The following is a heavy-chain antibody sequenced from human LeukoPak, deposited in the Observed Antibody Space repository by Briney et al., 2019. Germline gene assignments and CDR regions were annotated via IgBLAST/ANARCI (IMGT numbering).Heavy chain of an antibody. CDR3: AKDRVPAAIHDY. J-gene: IGHJ4*02. CDR1: EFTFSSYA. D-gene: IGHD2-2*01. Sequence: GGSLRLSCAASEFTFSSYAMSWVRQAPGKGLEWVSAISGSGGSTYYADSVKGRFTISRDNPKNTLYLQMNSLRAEDTAVYYCAKDRVPAAIHDYWGQGTLVTVSS. CDR2: ISGSGGST. V-gene: IGHV3-23*01.